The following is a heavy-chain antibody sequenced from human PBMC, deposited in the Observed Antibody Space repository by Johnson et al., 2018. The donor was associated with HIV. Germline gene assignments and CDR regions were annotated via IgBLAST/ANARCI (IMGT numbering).Heavy chain of an antibody. CDR3: AKDKFMCLDNPVDAFDV. D-gene: IGHD3/OR15-3a*01. Sequence: VQLVESGGGVVQPGRSLRPSCAASGFAFSNYGMHWARQAPGKGLEWVAVISFDGSHKYYTDSVKGLSTISRDNSNNTLYLHMNSLRPDDTGVYYCAKDKFMCLDNPVDAFDVWGQGTMVTFSS. J-gene: IGHJ3*01. CDR2: ISFDGSHK. V-gene: IGHV3-30*18. CDR1: GFAFSNYG.